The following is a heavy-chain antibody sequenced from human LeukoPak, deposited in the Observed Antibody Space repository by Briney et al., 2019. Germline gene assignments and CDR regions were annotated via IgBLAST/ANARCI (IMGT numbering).Heavy chain of an antibody. D-gene: IGHD2-2*01. Sequence: ASVKVSGKAFEGTFSSYAISWWRQPPGQGLEWLGRIIPILGIANYAQKFQGRVTITADKSTSTAYMELSSLRSEDTAVYYCAREALGYCSSTSCYPFDYWGQGTLATVSS. V-gene: IGHV1-69*04. J-gene: IGHJ4*02. CDR3: AREALGYCSSTSCYPFDY. CDR1: EGTFSSYA. CDR2: IIPILGIA.